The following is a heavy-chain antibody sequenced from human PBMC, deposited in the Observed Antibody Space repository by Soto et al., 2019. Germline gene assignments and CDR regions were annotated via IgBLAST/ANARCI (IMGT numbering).Heavy chain of an antibody. V-gene: IGHV3-23*01. CDR2: ISGSGANT. CDR3: AKDGDFWSGYYER. J-gene: IGHJ4*02. Sequence: PGGSLRLSCAASGFTFNDYALSWVRQAPGKGLEWVSAISGSGANTYYAGSVRGRFTISRDNSKSTLYLQMNGLRAEDTALYYCAKDGDFWSGYYERWGQGTLVTVSS. CDR1: GFTFNDYA. D-gene: IGHD3-3*01.